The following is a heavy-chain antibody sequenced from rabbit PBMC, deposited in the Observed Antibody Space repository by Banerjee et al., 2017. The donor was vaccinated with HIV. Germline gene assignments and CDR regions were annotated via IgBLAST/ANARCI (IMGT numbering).Heavy chain of an antibody. Sequence: QLKESGGGLVQPGGTLKLSCKASGFDFSIYYMSWVRQAPGKGLEWIGYIDPVFGSTYYASWVNGRFTISSHNAQNTLYLQLNSLTAADTATYFCARGVNLWGPGTLVTVS. CDR3: ARGVNL. J-gene: IGHJ4*01. CDR1: GFDFSIYY. V-gene: IGHV1S7*01. CDR2: IDPVFGST.